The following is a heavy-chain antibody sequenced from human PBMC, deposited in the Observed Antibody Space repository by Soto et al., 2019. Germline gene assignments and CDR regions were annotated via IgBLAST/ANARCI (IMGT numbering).Heavy chain of an antibody. CDR2: FDPEDGET. J-gene: IGHJ6*02. V-gene: IGHV1-24*01. Sequence: GASVKVSCKVSGYTLTELSMHWVRQAPGKGLEWMGGFDPEDGETIYAQKFQGRVTMTEDTSTDTAYMELSSLRSEDTAVYYCATRVVRGVEEGMAPDVWGQGTTVTVSS. D-gene: IGHD3-10*01. CDR3: ATRVVRGVEEGMAPDV. CDR1: GYTLTELS.